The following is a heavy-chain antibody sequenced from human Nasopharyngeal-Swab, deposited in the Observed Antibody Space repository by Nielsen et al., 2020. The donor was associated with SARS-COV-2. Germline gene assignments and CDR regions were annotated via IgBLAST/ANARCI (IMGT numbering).Heavy chain of an antibody. Sequence: GGSLRLSCAASGFTFSDYYMSWIRQAPGKGLEWVSYISSSSSYTNYADSVKGRFTISRDNSKNTLYLQMNSLRAEDTAVYYCAKVASGGMDVWGQGTTVTVSS. CDR3: AKVASGGMDV. V-gene: IGHV3-11*05. J-gene: IGHJ6*02. CDR2: ISSSSSYT. CDR1: GFTFSDYY.